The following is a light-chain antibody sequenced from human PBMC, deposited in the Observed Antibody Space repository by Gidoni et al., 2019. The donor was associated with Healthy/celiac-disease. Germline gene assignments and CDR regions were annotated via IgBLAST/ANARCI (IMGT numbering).Light chain of an antibody. CDR1: QSISSW. CDR2: KAS. V-gene: IGKV1-5*03. Sequence: DIQTTQSPSTLSASVGDRVTIICRASQSISSWVAWYQQKPGKAPKFLIHKASSLESGVPSRFSGSGSGTEFTLTISSLQPDDFATYYCQQYNYSPWTFGQGTKVEIK. J-gene: IGKJ1*01. CDR3: QQYNYSPWT.